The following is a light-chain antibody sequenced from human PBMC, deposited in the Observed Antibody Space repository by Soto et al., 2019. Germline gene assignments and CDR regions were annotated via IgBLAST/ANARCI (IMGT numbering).Light chain of an antibody. CDR2: DAS. Sequence: AIQMTQSPSSLSASVGDRVTITCRASQAVANDLSWYQQKPGTAPKLLICDASILQSGVPSRFSGSGSGTDFTLTISSLQPEDFATYYCLQDFSYPLTFGGGTKVEIK. V-gene: IGKV1-6*01. CDR1: QAVAND. CDR3: LQDFSYPLT. J-gene: IGKJ4*01.